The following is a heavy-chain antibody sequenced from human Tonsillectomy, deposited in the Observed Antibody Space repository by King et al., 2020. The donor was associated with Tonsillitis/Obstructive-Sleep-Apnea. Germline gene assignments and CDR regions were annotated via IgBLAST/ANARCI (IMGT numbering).Heavy chain of an antibody. Sequence: QLQESGPGLVKPSETLSLTCTVSGGSISSSTYYWGWIRQPPGKGLGWIGTIYYSGSTYYNPSLKTRATISVDTSNNQLFLKLSSVTAADTAVYYCASRVQLERRGDAFKIWGQGTMVTVSS. CDR1: GGSISSSTYY. CDR2: IYYSGST. V-gene: IGHV4-39*01. D-gene: IGHD1-1*01. CDR3: ASRVQLERRGDAFKI. J-gene: IGHJ3*02.